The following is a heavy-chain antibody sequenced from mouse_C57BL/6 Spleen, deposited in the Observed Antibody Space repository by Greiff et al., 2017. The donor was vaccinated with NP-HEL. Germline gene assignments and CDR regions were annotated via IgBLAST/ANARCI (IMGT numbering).Heavy chain of an antibody. D-gene: IGHD1-1*01. V-gene: IGHV1-69*01. CDR3: ARNYGSREAMDY. J-gene: IGHJ4*01. CDR2: IDPSDSYT. CDR1: GYTFTSYW. Sequence: QVQLQQPGAELVMPGASVKLSCKASGYTFTSYWMHWVKQRPGQGLEWIGEIDPSDSYTNYNQKFKGKSTLTVDKSSSTAYMQLSSLTSEDSAVYYWARNYGSREAMDYWGQGTSVTVSS.